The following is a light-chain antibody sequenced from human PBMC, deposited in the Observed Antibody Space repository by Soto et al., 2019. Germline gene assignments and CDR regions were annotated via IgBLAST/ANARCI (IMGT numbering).Light chain of an antibody. V-gene: IGLV1-40*01. J-gene: IGLJ1*01. CDR1: SSSVGAGYD. Sequence: QSVLTQPPSVSGAPGQRVTISCTGSSSSVGAGYDVHWYQHLPGTAPKLLIFSNTNRPSGVPDRFSGSKSGTSVSLAIAGLQAEDEGDYYCQSYDSTLSARYVFGTGTKLTVL. CDR3: QSYDSTLSARYV. CDR2: SNT.